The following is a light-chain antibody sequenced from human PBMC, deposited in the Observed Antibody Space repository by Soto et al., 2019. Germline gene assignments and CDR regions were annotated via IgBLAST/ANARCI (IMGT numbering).Light chain of an antibody. V-gene: IGKV2-28*01. J-gene: IGKJ1*01. Sequence: DIVMTQSPLSLPVTPGEPASISCMSSQSLLHSNGYNYLDWYLQKPGQSPQLLIYLGSYRASGVPDRFSGSGSGTDFTLKISRVEAEDVGVYYCMQALQTRTFGQGTKV. CDR2: LGS. CDR3: MQALQTRT. CDR1: QSLLHSNGYNY.